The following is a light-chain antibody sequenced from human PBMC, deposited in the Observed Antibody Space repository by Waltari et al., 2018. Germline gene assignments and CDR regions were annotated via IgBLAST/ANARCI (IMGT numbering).Light chain of an antibody. CDR3: QQYDNWPPIT. CDR2: GAS. Sequence: EIVMTQSPATLSVSPGERATLSCRTSQNVKNNLAWYQQKPGQAPRLLIYGASTRATGIPARFSGSGSGTEFTLTISSVQSEDFAVDYCQQYDNWPPITFGQGTRLEIK. CDR1: QNVKNN. V-gene: IGKV3-15*01. J-gene: IGKJ5*01.